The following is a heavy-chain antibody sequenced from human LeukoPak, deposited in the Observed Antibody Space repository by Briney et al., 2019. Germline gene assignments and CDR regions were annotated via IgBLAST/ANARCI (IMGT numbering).Heavy chain of an antibody. V-gene: IGHV1-18*01. J-gene: IGHJ3*01. CDR1: GRPFTSYG. Sequence: ASVTVSCKASGRPFTSYGIAWVRQAPGEGLEWVGWKSNFDGDTKFAEKLQGRVTLTTDTSTSTAYMELTSLTGDDTAVYYCVRAGGCIYCVLTDCFYSGGHGTKVTVSS. D-gene: IGHD6-19*01. CDR3: VRAGGCIYCVLTDCFYS. CDR2: KSNFDGDT.